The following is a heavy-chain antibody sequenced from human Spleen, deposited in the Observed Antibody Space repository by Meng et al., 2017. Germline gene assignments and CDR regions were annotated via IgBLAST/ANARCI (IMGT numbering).Heavy chain of an antibody. Sequence: GGSLRLSCAACGFTVSTYDMHWVRQGTGKGLDWVSVIGTAGDTYYPASVKGQFTISRESAKNSLFLQMDSLRAGDTAVYYCAAEYSYGYYFDYWGQGTLVTVSS. J-gene: IGHJ4*02. CDR2: IGTAGDT. CDR1: GFTVSTYD. CDR3: AAEYSYGYYFDY. V-gene: IGHV3-13*03. D-gene: IGHD5-18*01.